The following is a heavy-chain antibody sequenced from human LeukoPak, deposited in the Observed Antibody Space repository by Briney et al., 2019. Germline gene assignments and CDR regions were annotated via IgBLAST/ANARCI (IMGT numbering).Heavy chain of an antibody. D-gene: IGHD3-10*01. J-gene: IGHJ4*02. CDR1: GFTFSTSA. CDR2: ISESGGST. V-gene: IGHV3-23*01. Sequence: PGGSLRLSCAASGFTFSTSAMSWVRQAPGKGLEWVSGISESGGSTYYADSVKGRFTSSRDNSKNTPYLQMNNLRAEDTAAYYCAKGSFWGQGTLVTVSS. CDR3: AKGSF.